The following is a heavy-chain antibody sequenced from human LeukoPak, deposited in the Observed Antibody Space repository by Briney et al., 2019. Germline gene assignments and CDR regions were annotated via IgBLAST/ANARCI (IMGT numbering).Heavy chain of an antibody. Sequence: QAGGSLRLSCAASGFTFSSYGMHWVRQAPGKGLEWVAVIWYDGSNKYYADSVKGRFTISRDNSKNTLYLQMNSLRAEDTAVYYCAKDVNYYVYYYYGMDVWGQGTTVTVSS. D-gene: IGHD3-10*02. V-gene: IGHV3-30*02. CDR1: GFTFSSYG. CDR3: AKDVNYYVYYYYGMDV. J-gene: IGHJ6*02. CDR2: IWYDGSNK.